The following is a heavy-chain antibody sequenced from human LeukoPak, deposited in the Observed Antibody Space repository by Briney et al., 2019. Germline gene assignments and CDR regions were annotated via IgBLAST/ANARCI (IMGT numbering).Heavy chain of an antibody. Sequence: PGGSLRLSCAVSGFTVSGDYMSWVRRAPGKGLEWVSSIFPSGGEIHYADSVRGRFTISRDNSKSTLSLQMNSLRAEDTAIYYCATYRQVLLPFESWGQGTLVTVSS. D-gene: IGHD2-8*02. J-gene: IGHJ4*02. CDR2: IFPSGGEI. V-gene: IGHV3-53*01. CDR3: ATYRQVLLPFES. CDR1: GFTVSGDY.